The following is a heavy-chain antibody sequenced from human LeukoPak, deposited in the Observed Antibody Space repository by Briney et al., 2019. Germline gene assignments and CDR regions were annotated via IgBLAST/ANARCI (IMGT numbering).Heavy chain of an antibody. J-gene: IGHJ4*02. V-gene: IGHV3-11*01. CDR3: ARVDYYDSSGYDFDY. CDR2: ISSSGSTI. Sequence: GGSLRLSCAASGFTFSSYGMSWIRQAPGKGLEWVSYISSSGSTIYYADSVKGRFTISRDNAKNSLYLQMNSLRAEDTAVYYCARVDYYDSSGYDFDYWGQGTLVTVSS. D-gene: IGHD3-22*01. CDR1: GFTFSSYG.